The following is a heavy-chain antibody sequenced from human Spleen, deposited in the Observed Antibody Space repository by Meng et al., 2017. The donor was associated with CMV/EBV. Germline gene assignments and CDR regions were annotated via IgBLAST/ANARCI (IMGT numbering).Heavy chain of an antibody. CDR1: GGSISSSNW. V-gene: IGHV4-4*02. D-gene: IGHD2-2*01. CDR2: VYHSGST. CDR3: ARVPLGYCSSTSCRTG. Sequence: SGGSISSSNWWSWVRQPPGKGLEWIGEVYHSGSTNYNPSLKSRVTISVDKSKNQFSLKLSSVTAADTAVYYRARVPLGYCSSTSCRTGWGQGTLVTVSS. J-gene: IGHJ4*02.